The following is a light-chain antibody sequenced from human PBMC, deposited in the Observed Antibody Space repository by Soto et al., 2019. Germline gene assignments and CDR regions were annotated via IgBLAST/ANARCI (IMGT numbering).Light chain of an antibody. J-gene: IGKJ1*01. Sequence: ELVLTQSPGTLSLSPGDSAALSCKASQIGSGNYLSWYQQKSGQAPRLLIYATSTRAPGIPDRFSGSGSATDFSLIISRLEPEDSAVYYCLQDYNYPRTFGQGTKVEIK. V-gene: IGKV3-20*01. CDR1: QIGSGNY. CDR3: LQDYNYPRT. CDR2: ATS.